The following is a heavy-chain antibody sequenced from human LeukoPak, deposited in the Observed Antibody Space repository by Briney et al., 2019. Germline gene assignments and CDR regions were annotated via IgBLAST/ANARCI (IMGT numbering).Heavy chain of an antibody. CDR1: GGSISGYY. D-gene: IGHD2-2*02. J-gene: IGHJ4*02. Sequence: SETLSLTCTVSGGSISGYYWSWIRQPQGKGLEWIGYILYPGSTNHNPSLKSRVTISVDTSKNQFSLNLSSVTAADTAVYYCARYHCSTTTCYNFDYWGQGIPVTVSS. CDR2: ILYPGST. V-gene: IGHV4-59*03. CDR3: ARYHCSTTTCYNFDY.